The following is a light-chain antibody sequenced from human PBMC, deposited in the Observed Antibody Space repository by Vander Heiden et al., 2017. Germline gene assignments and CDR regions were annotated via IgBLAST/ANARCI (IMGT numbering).Light chain of an antibody. J-gene: IGLJ2*01. V-gene: IGLV2-11*01. Sequence: QAALTQPRSVSGTTRKSVPIPCTGTHRHLGHFNHVAWYQHLPCKAPKLMICDVSKRPSGVPDRFSGSKSVNTASLTITGLQADDEADYYCFSYAGNFVVFGRGTKLTVL. CDR3: FSYAGNFVV. CDR2: DVS. CDR1: HRHLGHFNH.